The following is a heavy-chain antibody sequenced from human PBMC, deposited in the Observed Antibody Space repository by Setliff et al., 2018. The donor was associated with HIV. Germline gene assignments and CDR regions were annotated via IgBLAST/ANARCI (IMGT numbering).Heavy chain of an antibody. CDR3: ATGPYSSQLH. V-gene: IGHV4-38-2*02. CDR2: IYHSGST. J-gene: IGHJ4*02. D-gene: IGHD5-18*01. CDR1: GFSISSDYY. Sequence: PSETLSLTCTVSGFSISSDYYGGRIRQPPGKGLEWIGSIYHSGSTYYDPSLKSRVTISVDTSRNQFSLELSSVTAADTAVYNCATGPYSSQLHWGQGTLVTVSS.